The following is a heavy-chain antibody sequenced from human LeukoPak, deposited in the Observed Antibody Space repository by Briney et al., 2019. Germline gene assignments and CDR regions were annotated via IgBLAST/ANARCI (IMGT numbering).Heavy chain of an antibody. J-gene: IGHJ4*02. D-gene: IGHD3-10*01. CDR1: GFTFSSYE. Sequence: PGGSLRLSCAASGFTFSSYEMNWVRQAPGKGLEWVSYISSSGSTIYYADSVKGRFTISRDNAKNSLYLQMNSLRAEDTAVYYCARDLRYYYGSGSYYNGYFDYWGQGTLVTVSS. V-gene: IGHV3-48*03. CDR3: ARDLRYYYGSGSYYNGYFDY. CDR2: ISSSGSTI.